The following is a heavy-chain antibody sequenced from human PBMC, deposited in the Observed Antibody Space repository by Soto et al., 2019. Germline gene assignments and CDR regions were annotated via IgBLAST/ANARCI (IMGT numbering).Heavy chain of an antibody. CDR3: ARGIYGFWSGYYTNHDAFDI. V-gene: IGHV1-18*04. Sequence: QVPLVQSGAEVKKPGASVKVSCKASGYTFTSYGISWVRQAPGQGLEWMGWISAYNGNTNYAQKLQGRVTMTTDTSTSISYMGLSSLISDDTAVYYCARGIYGFWSGYYTNHDAFDIWGQGTMVTVSS. D-gene: IGHD3-3*01. CDR2: ISAYNGNT. J-gene: IGHJ3*02. CDR1: GYTFTSYG.